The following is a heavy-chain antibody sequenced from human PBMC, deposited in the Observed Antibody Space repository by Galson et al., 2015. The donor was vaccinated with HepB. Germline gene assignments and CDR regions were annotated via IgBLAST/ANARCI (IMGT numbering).Heavy chain of an antibody. CDR1: GFTFSSYA. V-gene: IGHV3-23*01. Sequence: SLRLSCAASGFTFSSYAMSWVRQAPGKGLEWVSAISGSGSSTSYGDSVRGRFTISRDNSKNTLYLQMNSLRAEDTALYYCAKEYGVSAGNTRGDFDYWGQGTLVTVSS. CDR3: AKEYGVSAGNTRGDFDY. CDR2: ISGSGSST. J-gene: IGHJ4*02. D-gene: IGHD6-13*01.